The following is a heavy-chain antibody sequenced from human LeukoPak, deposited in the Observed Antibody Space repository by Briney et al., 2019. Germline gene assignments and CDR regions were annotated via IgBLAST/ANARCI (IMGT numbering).Heavy chain of an antibody. CDR1: EFTFSTYW. CDR3: ARDIAAPGSY. V-gene: IGHV3-7*01. CDR2: INQDGSET. J-gene: IGHJ4*02. D-gene: IGHD6-13*01. Sequence: PGGSLRLSCAASEFTFSTYWMTWVRQAPGKGLERVANINQDGSETYYVDSVKGRFTISRDNAKNSLYLQMNSLRAEDTAVYYCARDIAAPGSYWGQGTLVTVSS.